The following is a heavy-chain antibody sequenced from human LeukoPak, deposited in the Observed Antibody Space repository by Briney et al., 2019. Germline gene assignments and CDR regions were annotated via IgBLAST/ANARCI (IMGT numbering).Heavy chain of an antibody. CDR3: TRVGTAGTWTDR. CDR1: GFTFSDYG. V-gene: IGHV3-33*03. D-gene: IGHD1-1*01. CDR2: IWSGGYIA. J-gene: IGHJ5*02. Sequence: PGGSLRLSCAASGFTFSDYGMQWVGQAPGKGLECLSVIWSGGYIADYAESVRGRFTISRDDSKSTVYLQMNSLRDEDTAMYFCTRVGTAGTWTDRWGQGTLVTVSS.